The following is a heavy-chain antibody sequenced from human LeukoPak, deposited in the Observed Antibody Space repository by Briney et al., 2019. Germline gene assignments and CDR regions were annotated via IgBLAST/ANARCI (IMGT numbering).Heavy chain of an antibody. V-gene: IGHV3-21*01. D-gene: IGHD6-19*01. Sequence: PGGSLRLSGAASGFTFSSYSMNWVRQAPGKGLEWVSSISSSSSYIYYADSVKGRFTISRDNAKNSLYLQMNSLRAEDTAVYYCARVVGYSSGWYVNYFDYWGQGTLVTVSS. J-gene: IGHJ4*02. CDR1: GFTFSSYS. CDR3: ARVVGYSSGWYVNYFDY. CDR2: ISSSSSYI.